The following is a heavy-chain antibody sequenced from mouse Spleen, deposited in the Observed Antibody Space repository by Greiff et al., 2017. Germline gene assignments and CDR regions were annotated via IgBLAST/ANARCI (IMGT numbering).Heavy chain of an antibody. CDR3: TSGEGGYYVGYAMDY. V-gene: IGHV14-4*01. J-gene: IGHJ4*01. CDR1: GFNIKDDY. CDR2: IDPENGDT. D-gene: IGHD2-3*01. Sequence: EVQLQQSGAELVRPGASVKLSCTASGFNIKDDYMHWVKQRPEQGLEWIGWIDPENGDTEYASKFQGKATITADTSSNTAYLQLSSLTSEDTAVYYCTSGEGGYYVGYAMDYWGQGTSVTVSS.